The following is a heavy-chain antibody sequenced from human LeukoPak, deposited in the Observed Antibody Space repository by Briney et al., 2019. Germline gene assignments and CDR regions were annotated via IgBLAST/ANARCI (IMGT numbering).Heavy chain of an antibody. D-gene: IGHD6-19*01. J-gene: IGHJ3*02. CDR2: IYYSGST. CDR1: GGSISSGGYY. CDR3: ARESSGWYGGYDAFDI. Sequence: PSQTLSLTCTVSGGSISSGGYYWSWIRQHPGKGLEWIGYIYYSGSTYYNPSLKSRVTITVDTSKNQFSLKLSSVTAADTAVYYCARESSGWYGGYDAFDIWGQGTMVTVSS. V-gene: IGHV4-31*03.